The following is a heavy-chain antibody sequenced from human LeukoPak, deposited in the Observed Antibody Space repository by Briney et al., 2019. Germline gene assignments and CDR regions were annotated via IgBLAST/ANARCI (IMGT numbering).Heavy chain of an antibody. Sequence: ASVKVSCKASGFTFTSSAVQWVRQARGQRLEWIGWIVVGSGNTNYAQKFQERVTITRDMSTSTAYMELSSLRSEDTAVYYCAAGQLTGIEVVAFDIWGQGTMVTVSS. V-gene: IGHV1-58*01. J-gene: IGHJ3*02. CDR1: GFTFTSSA. D-gene: IGHD6-6*01. CDR3: AAGQLTGIEVVAFDI. CDR2: IVVGSGNT.